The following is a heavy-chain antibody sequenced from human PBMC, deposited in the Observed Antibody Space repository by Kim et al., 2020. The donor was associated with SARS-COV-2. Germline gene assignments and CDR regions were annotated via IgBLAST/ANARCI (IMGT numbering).Heavy chain of an antibody. CDR3: AKVDLLHGLNYFTL. J-gene: IGHJ1*01. CDR1: GFTFNRYV. V-gene: IGHV3-23*01. Sequence: GGSLRLSCAASGFTFNRYVLTWVRQAPGKGLEWVSGISGSGDNTYYADSVKGRFTISRNNYKDTIYLQMNGLRGDDTALYFCAKVDLLHGLNYFTLWGQGTLVTVSS. CDR2: ISGSGDNT. D-gene: IGHD1-7*01.